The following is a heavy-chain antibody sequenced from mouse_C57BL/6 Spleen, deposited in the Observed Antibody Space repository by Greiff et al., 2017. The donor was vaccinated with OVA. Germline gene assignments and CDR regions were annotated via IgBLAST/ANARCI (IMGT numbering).Heavy chain of an antibody. V-gene: IGHV5-4*03. Sequence: DVMLVESGGGLVKPGGSLKLSCAASGFTFSSYAMSWVRQTPEKRLEWVATISDGGSYTYYPDNVKGRFTISRDNAKNNLYLQMSHLKSEDTAMYYCARADGSSLYYAMDYWGQGTSVTVSS. CDR3: ARADGSSLYYAMDY. CDR2: ISDGGSYT. CDR1: GFTFSSYA. J-gene: IGHJ4*01. D-gene: IGHD1-1*01.